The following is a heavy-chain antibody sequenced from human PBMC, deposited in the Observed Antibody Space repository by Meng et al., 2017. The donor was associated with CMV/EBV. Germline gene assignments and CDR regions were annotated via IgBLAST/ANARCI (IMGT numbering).Heavy chain of an antibody. CDR1: GYTFTGYY. Sequence: ASVKVPCKASGYTFTGYYMHWVRQAPGQGLEWMGWINPNSGGTNYAQKFQGRVTMTRDTSISTAYMELSRLRSDDTAVYYCARVYQLLSAFDIWGQGTMVTVSS. V-gene: IGHV1-2*02. CDR2: INPNSGGT. CDR3: ARVYQLLSAFDI. J-gene: IGHJ3*02. D-gene: IGHD2-2*01.